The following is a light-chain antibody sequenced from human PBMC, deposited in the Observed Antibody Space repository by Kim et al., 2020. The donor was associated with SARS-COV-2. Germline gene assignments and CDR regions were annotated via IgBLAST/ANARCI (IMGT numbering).Light chain of an antibody. CDR3: SSYAGSNNFEV. V-gene: IGLV2-8*01. Sequence: QSVTISCTGTSSDVGGYNYVSWYQQHPGKAPKLMIYEVSKRPSGVPDRFSGSKSGNTASLTVSGLQAEDEADCYCSSYAGSNNFEVFGTGTKVTVL. CDR1: SSDVGGYNY. CDR2: EVS. J-gene: IGLJ1*01.